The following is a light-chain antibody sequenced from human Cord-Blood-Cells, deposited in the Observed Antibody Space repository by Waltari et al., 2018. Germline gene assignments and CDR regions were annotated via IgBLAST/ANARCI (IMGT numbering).Light chain of an antibody. CDR3: SSYTSSSTWV. J-gene: IGLJ3*02. V-gene: IGLV2-14*01. CDR1: SSDVGGSNS. CDR2: DVS. Sequence: QSALTQPASVSGSPGQSITIPCTGTSSDVGGSNSVSWYQQHPGKAPKLMIYDVSNRPSGVSNRFSGSKSGNTASLTISGLQAEDEADYYCSSYTSSSTWVFGGGTKLTVL.